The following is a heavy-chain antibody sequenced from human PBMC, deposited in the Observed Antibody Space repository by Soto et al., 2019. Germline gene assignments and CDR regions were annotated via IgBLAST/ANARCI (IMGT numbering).Heavy chain of an antibody. Sequence: ASVKVSCKASGYTFTSYYMHWVRQAPGQGLEWMGIINPSGGSTSYAQKFQGRVTMTRDTSTSTVYMEPSSLRSEDTAVYYCARGISGYDPDYYYYMDVWGKGTTVTVSS. CDR3: ARGISGYDPDYYYYMDV. V-gene: IGHV1-46*03. CDR1: GYTFTSYY. D-gene: IGHD5-12*01. CDR2: INPSGGST. J-gene: IGHJ6*03.